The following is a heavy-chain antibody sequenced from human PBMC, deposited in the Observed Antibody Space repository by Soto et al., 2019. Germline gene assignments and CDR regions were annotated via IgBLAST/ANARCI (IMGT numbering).Heavy chain of an antibody. CDR1: GGSIDRSNYY. V-gene: IGHV4-39*01. CDR2: TYYNGNA. Sequence: QLQLQESGPGLVKPSETLSLTCTVSGGSIDRSNYYWDWIRQPPGKGLEWIGTTYYNGNAYYNPSLTSRVTTSVATSKNPFSLTLLSVTAADTAVYYCASHFVAVVIKGWGYWGQGTLVTVSS. CDR3: ASHFVAVVIKGWGY. D-gene: IGHD3-22*01. J-gene: IGHJ4*02.